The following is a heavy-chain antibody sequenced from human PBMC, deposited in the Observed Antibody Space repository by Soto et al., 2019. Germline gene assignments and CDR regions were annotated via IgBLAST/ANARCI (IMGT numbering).Heavy chain of an antibody. Sequence: QVQLVQSGAEVKKPGASVKVSCKASGYTFTSYGISWVRQAPGQGLEWMGWISAYNGNTNYAQKLQGRVTMTTDTXTXXAYMELRSLRSDDTAVYYCARDQDDILTGSDAFDIWGQGTMVTVSS. CDR2: ISAYNGNT. CDR3: ARDQDDILTGSDAFDI. D-gene: IGHD3-9*01. CDR1: GYTFTSYG. J-gene: IGHJ3*02. V-gene: IGHV1-18*01.